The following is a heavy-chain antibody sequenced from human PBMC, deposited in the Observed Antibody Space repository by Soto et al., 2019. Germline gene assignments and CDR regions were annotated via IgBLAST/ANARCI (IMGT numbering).Heavy chain of an antibody. Sequence: QLQLQESGPGLVKPSETLSLTCTVSGGSISSSSYYWGWIRQPPGKGLEWIGSIYYSGSTYYNPSRNSRVTISVDTSQTQFSLKLSSVTAADTAVYYCARHTPAISISDHWGQGTLVTVSS. D-gene: IGHD2-15*01. J-gene: IGHJ4*02. CDR2: IYYSGST. CDR1: GGSISSSSYY. V-gene: IGHV4-39*01. CDR3: ARHTPAISISDH.